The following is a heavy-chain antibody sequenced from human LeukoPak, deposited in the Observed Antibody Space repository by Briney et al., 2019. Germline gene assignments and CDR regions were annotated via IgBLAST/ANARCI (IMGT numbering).Heavy chain of an antibody. D-gene: IGHD3-22*01. V-gene: IGHV4-38-2*01. CDR1: GYSISSGYY. Sequence: SETLSLTCAVSGYSISSGYYWGWIRQPPGKGLEWTGSIYHSGSTYYNPSLKSRVTISVDTSKNQFSLKLSSVTAADTAVYYCARAPFGYDSSGYHYWGQGTLVTVSS. J-gene: IGHJ4*02. CDR3: ARAPFGYDSSGYHY. CDR2: IYHSGST.